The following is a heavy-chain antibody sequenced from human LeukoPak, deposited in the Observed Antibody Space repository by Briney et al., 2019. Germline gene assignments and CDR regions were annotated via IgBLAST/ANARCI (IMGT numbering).Heavy chain of an antibody. CDR3: ARDGDRYNWNVGENY. J-gene: IGHJ4*02. V-gene: IGHV1-69*13. D-gene: IGHD1-1*01. CDR1: GGTFSSYA. Sequence: ASVKVSCKASGGTFSSYAISWVRQAPGQGLEWMGGIIPIFGTANYAQKFQGRVTITADESTSTAYMELSSLRSEDTAVYYCARDGDRYNWNVGENYWGQGTLVTVFS. CDR2: IIPIFGTA.